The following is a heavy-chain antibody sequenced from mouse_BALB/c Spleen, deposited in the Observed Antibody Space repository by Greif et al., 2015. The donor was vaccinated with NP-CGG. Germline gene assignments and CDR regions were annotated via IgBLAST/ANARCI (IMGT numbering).Heavy chain of an antibody. CDR2: ISSGSSTV. CDR3: ARWGEDYAMDY. CDR1: GFTFSSFG. V-gene: IGHV5-17*02. Sequence: EVNVVESGGGLVRPGGSRKLSCAASGFTFSSFGIHWVRQAPEKGLEWVAYISSGSSTVYYADTVKGRFTISRDNPKNTLFLQMTSLRSEDTAMYYCARWGEDYAMDYWGQGASVTVSS. J-gene: IGHJ4*01.